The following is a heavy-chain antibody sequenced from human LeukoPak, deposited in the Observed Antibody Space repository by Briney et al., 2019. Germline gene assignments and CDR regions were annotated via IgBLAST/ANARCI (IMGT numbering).Heavy chain of an antibody. CDR2: IYYSGST. V-gene: IGHV4-31*03. Sequence: SETLSLTCTVSGGSISSGGYYWSWIRQHPGKGLEWIGYIYYSGSTYYNPSLKSRVTISVDTSKNQFSLKLSSVTAADTAVYYCARTEYYYDSSGPYWFDPWGQGTLVTVSS. CDR1: GGSISSGGYY. CDR3: ARTEYYYDSSGPYWFDP. D-gene: IGHD3-22*01. J-gene: IGHJ5*02.